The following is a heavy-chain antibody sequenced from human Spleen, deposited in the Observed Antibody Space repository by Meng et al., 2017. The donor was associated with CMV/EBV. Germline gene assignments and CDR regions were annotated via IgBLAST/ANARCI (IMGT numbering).Heavy chain of an antibody. V-gene: IGHV3-74*01. Sequence: GESLKISCAASGFTFRTYSMHWVRQAPGKGLVWVSRINSDGSSTSYADSVKGRFTTSRDNAKNTLYLQMNSLRAEDTAVYYCARDPSYGYYDFWSGYSGMDVWGQGTTVTVSS. J-gene: IGHJ6*02. CDR3: ARDPSYGYYDFWSGYSGMDV. CDR2: INSDGSST. D-gene: IGHD3-3*01. CDR1: GFTFRTYS.